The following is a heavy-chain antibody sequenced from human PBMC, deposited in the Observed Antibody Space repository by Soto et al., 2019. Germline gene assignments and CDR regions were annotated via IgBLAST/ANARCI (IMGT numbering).Heavy chain of an antibody. CDR1: GGTFSTYS. CDR3: ARDYRAYYFASGSSSDPDY. Sequence: QVQLVQSGAEVKKPGSSVKVSCKASGGTFSTYSISWVRQVPGHGLEWMGRIIPILGIATYAQKFRDRVTITADKSTSTAYMELSSLRSEDTAVYYCARDYRAYYFASGSSSDPDYWGQGTLVTVSS. V-gene: IGHV1-69*08. CDR2: IIPILGIA. J-gene: IGHJ4*02. D-gene: IGHD3-10*01.